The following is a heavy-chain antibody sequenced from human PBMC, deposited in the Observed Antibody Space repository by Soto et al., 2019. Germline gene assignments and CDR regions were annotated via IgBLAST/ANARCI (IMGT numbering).Heavy chain of an antibody. D-gene: IGHD3-16*01. V-gene: IGHV4-59*01. Sequence: SETLSLTCNVSGGSISNYYWTWVRQSPEKGLEWIGYMYYNGNINYNPSLKSRVTISIDTSKNQFSLTLKSVTAADTAVYYCASGGNWFDPWGQGVLVTVS. J-gene: IGHJ5*02. CDR1: GGSISNYY. CDR2: MYYNGNI. CDR3: ASGGNWFDP.